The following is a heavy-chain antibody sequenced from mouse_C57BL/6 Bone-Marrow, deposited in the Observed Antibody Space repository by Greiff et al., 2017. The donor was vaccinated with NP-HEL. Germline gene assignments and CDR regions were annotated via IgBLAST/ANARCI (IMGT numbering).Heavy chain of an antibody. CDR1: GFTFSSYA. J-gene: IGHJ4*01. CDR3: AREGNYAMDY. V-gene: IGHV5-4*01. Sequence: EVNVVESGGGLVKPGGSLKLSCAASGFTFSSYAMSWVRPTPEKRLAWVATISAGGSYTYYPDNVKGRFPISRDNAKNNLYLQMSHLKSEDTAMYYCAREGNYAMDYWGQGTSVTVSS. CDR2: ISAGGSYT.